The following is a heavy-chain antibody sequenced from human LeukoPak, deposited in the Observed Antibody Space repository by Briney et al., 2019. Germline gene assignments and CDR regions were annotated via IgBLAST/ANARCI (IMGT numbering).Heavy chain of an antibody. D-gene: IGHD3-10*01. J-gene: IGHJ5*02. CDR1: GGTFSSYA. CDR2: IIPILGIA. V-gene: IGHV1-69*04. Sequence: SVKVSCKASGGTFSSYAISWVRQAPGQGLEWMGRIIPILGIANYAQKLQGRVTITADKSTSTAYMELSSLRSEDTAVYYCARDRDTMVRGDWFDPWGQGTLVTVSS. CDR3: ARDRDTMVRGDWFDP.